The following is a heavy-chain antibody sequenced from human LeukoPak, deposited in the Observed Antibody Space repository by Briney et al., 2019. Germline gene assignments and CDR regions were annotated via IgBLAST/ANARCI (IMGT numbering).Heavy chain of an antibody. V-gene: IGHV1-69*13. D-gene: IGHD3-10*01. CDR3: ARLPGGAGSDY. J-gene: IGHJ4*02. CDR1: GYTFTSYD. CDR2: IIPIFGTA. Sequence: ASVKVSCKASGYTFTSYDINWVRQAPGQGLEWMGGIIPIFGTANYAQKFQGRVTITADESTSTAYMELSSLRSEDTAVYYCARLPGGAGSDYWGQGTLVTVSS.